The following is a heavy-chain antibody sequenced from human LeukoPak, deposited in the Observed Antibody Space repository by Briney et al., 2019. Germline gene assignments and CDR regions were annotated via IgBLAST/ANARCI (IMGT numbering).Heavy chain of an antibody. Sequence: GGSLRLSCAAYGFTFSSYGMHWVRQAPGKGLEWVAVISYDESNKYYTDSVKGRFTISRDNSKDTLYLQMNSLRVEDTAVYYCAKAFHNDAFDIWGQGTMVTVSS. D-gene: IGHD2/OR15-2a*01. V-gene: IGHV3-30*18. J-gene: IGHJ3*02. CDR3: AKAFHNDAFDI. CDR2: ISYDESNK. CDR1: GFTFSSYG.